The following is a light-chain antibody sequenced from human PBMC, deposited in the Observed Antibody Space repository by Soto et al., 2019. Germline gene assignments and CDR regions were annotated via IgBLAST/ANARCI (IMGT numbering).Light chain of an antibody. CDR2: LNSDGSH. CDR3: QTWGSGDWV. J-gene: IGLJ3*02. CDR1: SGHSSYP. V-gene: IGLV4-69*02. Sequence: QAVVTQSPSASASLGASVKLTCTLDSGHSSYPIAWHQQQPEKGPRFLMRLNSDGSHNKGDGIPNRFSGSSFGAERYLTISSLQSEDEADYFCQTWGSGDWVFGGGTQLTVL.